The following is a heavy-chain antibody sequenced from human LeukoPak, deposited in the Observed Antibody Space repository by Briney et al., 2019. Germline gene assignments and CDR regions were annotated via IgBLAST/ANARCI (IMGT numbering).Heavy chain of an antibody. CDR1: GFTFSSYE. J-gene: IGHJ4*02. CDR2: ISSSGSTI. Sequence: PGGSLRLSCAASGFTFSSYEMNWVRQAPGKGLEWVSYISSSGSTIYYADSVKGRFTISRDNSKNTLYLQMNSLRAEDTAVYYCAKVQGWELLPSPPRYFDYWGQGTLVTVSS. D-gene: IGHD1-26*01. V-gene: IGHV3-48*03. CDR3: AKVQGWELLPSPPRYFDY.